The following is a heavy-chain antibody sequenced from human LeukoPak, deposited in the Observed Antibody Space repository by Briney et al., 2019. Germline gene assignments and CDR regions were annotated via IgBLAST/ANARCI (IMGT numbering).Heavy chain of an antibody. V-gene: IGHV3-48*01. D-gene: IGHD3-10*01. CDR1: GFTFSSYS. J-gene: IGHJ4*02. Sequence: GGSLRLSCAASGFTFSSYSMNWVRQAPGKGLEWVSYISSSSSTIYYADSVKGRFTISRDNAKNSLYLQMNSLRAEDTAVYYCARAYGSGSYMTEAFDYWGQGTLVTVSS. CDR2: ISSSSSTI. CDR3: ARAYGSGSYMTEAFDY.